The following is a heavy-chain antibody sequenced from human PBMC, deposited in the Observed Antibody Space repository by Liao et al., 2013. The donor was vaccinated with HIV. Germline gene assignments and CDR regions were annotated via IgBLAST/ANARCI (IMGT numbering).Heavy chain of an antibody. Sequence: QVQLQESGPGLVKPSETLSLTCTVSGGSISSYYWTWIRQPAGKGLEWIGRIYTSGSTNYNPSLKSRVTISVDTSKNQFSLKLSSVTAADTAVYYCAREVRASCSSTSCYFNWFDPWGQGTLVTVSS. V-gene: IGHV4-4*07. D-gene: IGHD2-2*01. J-gene: IGHJ5*02. CDR1: GGSISSYY. CDR2: IYTSGST. CDR3: AREVRASCSSTSCYFNWFDP.